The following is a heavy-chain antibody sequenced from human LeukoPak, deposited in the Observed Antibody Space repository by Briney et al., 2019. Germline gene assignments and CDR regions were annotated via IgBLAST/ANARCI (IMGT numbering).Heavy chain of an antibody. D-gene: IGHD1-14*01. CDR2: IYYSGST. CDR3: AETVSISWFDP. Sequence: PSETLSLTCTVSGGSISSYYWSWIRQPPGKGLEWIGYIYYSGSTNYNPSLKSRVTISVDTSKNQFSLKLSSVTAADTAVYYCAETVSISWFDPWGQGTLVTVSS. J-gene: IGHJ5*02. CDR1: GGSISSYY. V-gene: IGHV4-59*01.